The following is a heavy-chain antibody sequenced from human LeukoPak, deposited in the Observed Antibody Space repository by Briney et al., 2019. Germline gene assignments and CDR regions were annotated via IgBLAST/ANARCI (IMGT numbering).Heavy chain of an antibody. CDR2: IYHSGRT. V-gene: IGHV4-38-2*02. J-gene: IGHJ4*02. CDR1: GYSITSGFY. D-gene: IGHD3-9*01. Sequence: TSETLSLTCTVSGYSITSGFYWGWIRQPPVKGLEWIGSIYHSGRTYYNPSLKSRVTISVKTSKNQFSLKLRSVTAADTAVYYCARVTGYTIEDYFDYWGQGTLVTVSS. CDR3: ARVTGYTIEDYFDY.